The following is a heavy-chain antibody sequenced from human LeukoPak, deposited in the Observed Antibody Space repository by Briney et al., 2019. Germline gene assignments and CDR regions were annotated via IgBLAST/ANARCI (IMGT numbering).Heavy chain of an antibody. J-gene: IGHJ4*02. V-gene: IGHV6-1*01. CDR3: ARGSSVAGPRAFDY. D-gene: IGHD6-19*01. CDR1: GDSVSSISAA. CDR2: IYYRSKWYN. Sequence: SQTLSLTCAISGDSVSSISAAWTWIRQSPSRGLEWLGRIYYRSKWYNDYALSVKSRITINPDTSKNQFSLQLNSVTPEDTAVYYCARGSSVAGPRAFDYWGQGTLVIVSS.